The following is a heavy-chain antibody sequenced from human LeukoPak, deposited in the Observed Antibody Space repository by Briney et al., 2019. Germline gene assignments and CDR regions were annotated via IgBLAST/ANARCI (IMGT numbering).Heavy chain of an antibody. J-gene: IGHJ4*02. CDR2: MNPNSGNT. D-gene: IGHD6-13*01. CDR3: ARGAAAVYFDY. V-gene: IGHV1-8*02. CDR1: GYTFTSYG. Sequence: GASVKVSCKASGYTFTSYGISWVRQAPGQGLEWMGWMNPNSGNTGYAQKFQGRVTMTRNTSIGTAYMELSSLRSEDTAVYYCARGAAAVYFDYWGQGTLVTVSS.